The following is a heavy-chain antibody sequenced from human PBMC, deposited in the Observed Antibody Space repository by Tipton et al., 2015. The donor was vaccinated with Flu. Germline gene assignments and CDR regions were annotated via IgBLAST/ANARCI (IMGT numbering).Heavy chain of an antibody. CDR1: GGSISGYDYY. Sequence: TLSLTCTVSGGSISGYDYYWGWIRQPAGKGLEWIGRVKLGGSTNYGPSFKSRATVSMDASRGQFSLQLRSVTAADTAVYFCARYSYDDRDSVTFDSWGQGTLVTVSS. J-gene: IGHJ4*02. D-gene: IGHD3-22*01. CDR3: ARYSYDDRDSVTFDS. CDR2: VKLGGST. V-gene: IGHV4-61*02.